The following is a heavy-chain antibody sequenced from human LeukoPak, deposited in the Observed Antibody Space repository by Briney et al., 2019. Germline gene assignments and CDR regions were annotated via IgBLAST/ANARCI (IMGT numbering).Heavy chain of an antibody. Sequence: GRSLRLSCAASGFTFSSYGMHWVRQAPGKGLEWVAVISYDGSNKYYADSVKGRFTISRDNSKNTLYLQMYSLRAEDTAVYYCAKESVVTFNPLPTDAFDIWGQGTMVTVSS. CDR1: GFTFSSYG. J-gene: IGHJ3*02. V-gene: IGHV3-30*18. CDR3: AKESVVTFNPLPTDAFDI. CDR2: ISYDGSNK. D-gene: IGHD4-23*01.